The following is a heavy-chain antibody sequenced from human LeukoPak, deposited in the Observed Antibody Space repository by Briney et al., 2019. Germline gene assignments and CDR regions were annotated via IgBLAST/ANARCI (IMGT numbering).Heavy chain of an antibody. J-gene: IGHJ5*02. Sequence: SGPTLVNATETLTLTCTFSGFSLNTRGVCVGWIRQSPGKALEWLALICWDDDKRYSPSLKSRLTITKDTSKNHVVLTMTNMDPVDTATYYCRRLTIGNNCFDPWGQGTLVTVSS. CDR2: ICWDDDK. V-gene: IGHV2-5*02. CDR1: GFSLNTRGVC. D-gene: IGHD3-16*01. CDR3: RRLTIGNNCFDP.